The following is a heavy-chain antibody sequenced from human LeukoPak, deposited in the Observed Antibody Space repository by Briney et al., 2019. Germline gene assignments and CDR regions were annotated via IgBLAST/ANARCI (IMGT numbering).Heavy chain of an antibody. J-gene: IGHJ4*02. CDR3: ARRRDGYNYVGTDY. V-gene: IGHV5-51*01. Sequence: GESLNISCKGSGYNFTNYWIGWVRQMPGKGLAWMGIIYPGDSDTTYSPSFQRQVTISADKSISTAYLQWSSLKASDTAMYYCARRRDGYNYVGTDYWGQGTLVTVSS. CDR2: IYPGDSDT. CDR1: GYNFTNYW. D-gene: IGHD5-24*01.